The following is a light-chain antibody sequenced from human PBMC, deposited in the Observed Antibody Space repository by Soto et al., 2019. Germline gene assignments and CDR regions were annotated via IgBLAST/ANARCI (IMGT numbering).Light chain of an antibody. CDR1: QSISSW. Sequence: DIQMTQSPSTLSASVGDRVTITCRASQSISSWLAWYQQKPGKAPKLLIYKASSLESGVPSRLSGSGSGTEFTLTISSLQPDDFATYYCQQYNSYSPVVTFGQGTKVEIK. J-gene: IGKJ1*01. CDR3: QQYNSYSPVVT. V-gene: IGKV1-5*03. CDR2: KAS.